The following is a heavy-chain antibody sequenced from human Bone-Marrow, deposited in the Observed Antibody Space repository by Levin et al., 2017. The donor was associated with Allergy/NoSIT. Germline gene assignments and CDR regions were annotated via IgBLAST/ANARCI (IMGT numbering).Heavy chain of an antibody. CDR2: ISSNGGST. J-gene: IGHJ4*02. Sequence: GGSLRLSCSASGFTFSSYAMHWVRQAPGKGLEYVSAISSNGGSTYYADSVKGRFTISRDNSKNTLYLQMSSLRAEDTAVYYCVREYNDILTGYNYWGQGTLVTVSS. V-gene: IGHV3-64D*06. CDR1: GFTFSSYA. D-gene: IGHD3-9*01. CDR3: VREYNDILTGYNY.